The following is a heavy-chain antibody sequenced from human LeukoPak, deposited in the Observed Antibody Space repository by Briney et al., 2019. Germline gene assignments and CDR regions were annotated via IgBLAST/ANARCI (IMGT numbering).Heavy chain of an antibody. CDR3: ATNVVVPAASPNWFDP. CDR1: GYTLTELS. D-gene: IGHD2-2*01. V-gene: IGHV1-24*01. J-gene: IGHJ5*02. Sequence: ASVKVSCKVSGYTLTELSMHWVRQAPGKGLEWMGGFDPEDGETIYAQKFQGRVTMTEDTSTDTARMELSSLRSEDTAVYYCATNVVVPAASPNWFDPWGQGTLVTVSS. CDR2: FDPEDGET.